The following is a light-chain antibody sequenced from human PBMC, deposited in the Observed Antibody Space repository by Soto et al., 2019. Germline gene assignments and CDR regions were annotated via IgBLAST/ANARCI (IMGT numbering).Light chain of an antibody. J-gene: IGKJ5*01. CDR1: QSINSH. CDR3: PQSSTIPST. Sequence: DIQMTQSPFSLSASVGDRVTITCRASQSINSHLNWYQQKPGKAPRLLIFAASTLQIGVPSRFSGSGSGTDFTLTISRLQPEDFATYYCPQSSTIPSTCGQGTRLEIK. V-gene: IGKV1-39*01. CDR2: AAS.